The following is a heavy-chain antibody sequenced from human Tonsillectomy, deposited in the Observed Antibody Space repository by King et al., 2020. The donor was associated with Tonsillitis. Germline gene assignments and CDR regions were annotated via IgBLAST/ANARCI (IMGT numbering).Heavy chain of an antibody. Sequence: VQLVESGGGVVQPGRSLRLSCAASGFTFSNYGMHWVCQAPGKGLEWVAVIWDDGSNKYYADSVKGRFTISRDNSKNTLYLQMNSLRAEDTAVYYCAREGSTQDYGNAFDIWGQGTMVTVSS. CDR3: AREGSTQDYGNAFDI. D-gene: IGHD4-17*01. CDR1: GFTFSNYG. V-gene: IGHV3-33*08. J-gene: IGHJ3*02. CDR2: IWDDGSNK.